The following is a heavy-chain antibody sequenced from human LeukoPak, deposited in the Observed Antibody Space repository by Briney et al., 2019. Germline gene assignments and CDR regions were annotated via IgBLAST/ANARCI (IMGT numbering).Heavy chain of an antibody. CDR2: IWYDGSNK. J-gene: IGHJ4*02. CDR1: GFTFSSYG. Sequence: GGSLRLSCAASGFTFSSYGMHWVRQAPGRGLEWVAVIWYDGSNKYYADSVKGRFTISRDNSKNTLYLQMNSLRAEDTAVYYCARDKGEKHFDYWGQGTLVTVSS. D-gene: IGHD3-16*01. V-gene: IGHV3-33*01. CDR3: ARDKGEKHFDY.